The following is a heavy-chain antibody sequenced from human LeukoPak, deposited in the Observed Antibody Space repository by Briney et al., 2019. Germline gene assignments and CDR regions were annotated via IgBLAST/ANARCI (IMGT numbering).Heavy chain of an antibody. V-gene: IGHV3-7*03. CDR1: GFTFSRYW. J-gene: IGHJ4*02. D-gene: IGHD3-10*01. CDR3: AKDRFGESDY. Sequence: GGSLRLSCAAAGFTFSRYWMSWVRQAKGKGLECVAKIKEDGSEKHYVDSVKGRFTISRDNAKNSLYLQMNSLRAEDTAVYYCAKDRFGESDYWGQGTLVTVSS. CDR2: IKEDGSEK.